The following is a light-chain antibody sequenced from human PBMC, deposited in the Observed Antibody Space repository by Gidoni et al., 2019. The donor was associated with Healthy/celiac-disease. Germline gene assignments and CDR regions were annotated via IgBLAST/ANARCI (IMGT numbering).Light chain of an antibody. J-gene: IGKJ1*01. V-gene: IGKV1-39*01. CDR3: QHSYSTPWT. Sequence: GDRVTSTCRASQSISSYLNWYQQKPGKAPKLLIYAASSLQSGVPSRFSGRGSGTDFTLTISSLQPEDFATYYCQHSYSTPWTFGQGTKVEIK. CDR2: AAS. CDR1: QSISSY.